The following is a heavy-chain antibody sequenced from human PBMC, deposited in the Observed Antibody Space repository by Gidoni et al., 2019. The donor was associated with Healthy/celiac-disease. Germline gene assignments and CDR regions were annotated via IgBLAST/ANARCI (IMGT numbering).Heavy chain of an antibody. CDR1: CGSISSYY. D-gene: IGHD3-16*01. CDR3: ARGDMSTFGGAIDEGGMDD. J-gene: IGHJ6*02. V-gene: IGHV4-59*01. Sequence: PSETLSLTCTFSCGSISSYYWYWIRRPPGKVLEWMGYIYYSGSTNYNPPLKTRVTISVDTSKNQFSLKLTSVTAADTAVYYCARGDMSTFGGAIDEGGMDDWGQGTTVTVSS. CDR2: IYYSGST.